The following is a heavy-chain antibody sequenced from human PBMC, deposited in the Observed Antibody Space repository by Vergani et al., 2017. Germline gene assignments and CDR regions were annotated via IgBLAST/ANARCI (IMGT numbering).Heavy chain of an antibody. CDR1: GGSFSGYY. Sequence: QVQLQQWGAGLLKPSETLSLTCAVYGGSFSGYYWSWIRQPPGKGLEWLGEINHSGSTNYNPSLKSRVTISVDTSKNQFSLKLSSVTAADTAVYYCASLGGYSSSSPTYYYYMDVWGKGTTVTVSS. CDR2: INHSGST. V-gene: IGHV4-34*01. J-gene: IGHJ6*03. CDR3: ASLGGYSSSSPTYYYYMDV. D-gene: IGHD6-6*01.